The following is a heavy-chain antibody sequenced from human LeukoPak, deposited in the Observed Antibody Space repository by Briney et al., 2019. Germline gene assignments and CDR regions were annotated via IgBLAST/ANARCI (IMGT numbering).Heavy chain of an antibody. CDR1: GFTFSTYG. D-gene: IGHD6-13*01. Sequence: GGSLRLSCAASGFTFSTYGMHWVRQAPGKGLEWVAVISNDGSNKYYADSVKGRFTISRDNSKSTLYVQMNSLRAEDTAVYYCAKDWGAGGPALTFWGQGTLVTVSS. CDR2: ISNDGSNK. V-gene: IGHV3-30*18. CDR3: AKDWGAGGPALTF. J-gene: IGHJ4*02.